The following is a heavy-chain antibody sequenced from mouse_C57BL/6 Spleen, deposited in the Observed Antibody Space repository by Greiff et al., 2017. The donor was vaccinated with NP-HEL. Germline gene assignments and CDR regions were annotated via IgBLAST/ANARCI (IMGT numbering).Heavy chain of an antibody. J-gene: IGHJ4*01. V-gene: IGHV5-4*01. D-gene: IGHD1-1*01. CDR2: ISDGGSYT. Sequence: EVMLVESGGGLVKPGGSLKLSCAASGFTFSSYAMSWVRQTPEKRLEWVATISDGGSYTYYPDNVKGRFTISRDNAKNNLYLQMSHLKSEDTAMYYCARDTRSHAMDYWGQGTSVTVSS. CDR3: ARDTRSHAMDY. CDR1: GFTFSSYA.